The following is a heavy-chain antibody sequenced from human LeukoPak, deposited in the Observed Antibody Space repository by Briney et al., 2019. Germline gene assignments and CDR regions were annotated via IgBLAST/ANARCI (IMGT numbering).Heavy chain of an antibody. CDR1: GFTFSSYG. CDR2: IRYDGSNK. D-gene: IGHD6-13*01. J-gene: IGHJ5*02. Sequence: GGSLRLSCAASGFTFSSYGMHWVRQAPGKGLEWVAFIRYDGSNKYYADSVKGRFTISRDNSKNTLYLQMNSLRAEDTAVYYCARGNGYSSSWYNSYWFDPWGQGTLVTVSS. V-gene: IGHV3-30*02. CDR3: ARGNGYSSSWYNSYWFDP.